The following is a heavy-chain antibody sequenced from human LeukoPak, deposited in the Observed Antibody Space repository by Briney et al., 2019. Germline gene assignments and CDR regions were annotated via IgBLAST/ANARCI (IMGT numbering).Heavy chain of an antibody. V-gene: IGHV4-34*01. J-gene: IGHJ5*02. CDR1: GGSFSGYY. CDR3: ARHHYYGSGSYFDP. D-gene: IGHD3-10*01. Sequence: PSETLSLTCAVYGGSFSGYYWSWIRQPPGKGLEWIGEINHSGSTNYNPSLKSRVTISVDTSKNQFSLKLSSVTAADTAVYYCARHHYYGSGSYFDPWGQGTLVTVSS. CDR2: INHSGST.